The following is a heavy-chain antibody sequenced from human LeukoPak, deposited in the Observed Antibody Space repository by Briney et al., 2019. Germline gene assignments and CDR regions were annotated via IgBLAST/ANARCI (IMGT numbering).Heavy chain of an antibody. Sequence: KASETLSLTCTVSGGSINGFYWDWIRQPPGKGLEWLGYIYYTGLTNYNPSLGSRITMSVDTSKNQLSLKLGSVTAADTAVYNCGGGDEGWDHLGQGTLVTVSS. CDR2: IYYTGLT. J-gene: IGHJ4*02. CDR1: GGSINGFY. D-gene: IGHD3-16*01. V-gene: IGHV4-59*01. CDR3: GGGDEGWDH.